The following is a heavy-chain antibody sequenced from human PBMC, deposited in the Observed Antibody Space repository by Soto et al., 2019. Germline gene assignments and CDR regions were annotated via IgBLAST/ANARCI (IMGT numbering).Heavy chain of an antibody. CDR3: AKDSGWNYVPIDY. CDR1: GFTFSSYA. J-gene: IGHJ4*02. D-gene: IGHD1-7*01. CDR2: ISGSGGST. V-gene: IGHV3-23*04. Sequence: VQLVESGGGVVQPGRSLRLSCAASGFTFSSYAMSWVRQAPGKGLEWVSAISGSGGSTYYADSVKGRFTISRDNSKNTLYLQMNSLRAEDTAVYYCAKDSGWNYVPIDYWGQGTLVTVSS.